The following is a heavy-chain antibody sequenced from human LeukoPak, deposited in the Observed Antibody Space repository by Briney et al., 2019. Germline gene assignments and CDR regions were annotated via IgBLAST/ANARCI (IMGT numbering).Heavy chain of an antibody. Sequence: PGGSLRLSCAASGFYFANYAMSWVRQAPGKGLEWVSATVGGGSPNTYHADSVKGRFTVSRDNAKNSLYLQMNSLRAEDTAVYSCARSRGGGPPVFDSWGQGSLVTVSS. CDR1: GFYFANYA. V-gene: IGHV3-23*01. D-gene: IGHD3-10*01. CDR3: ARSRGGGPPVFDS. CDR2: TVGGGSPNT. J-gene: IGHJ4*02.